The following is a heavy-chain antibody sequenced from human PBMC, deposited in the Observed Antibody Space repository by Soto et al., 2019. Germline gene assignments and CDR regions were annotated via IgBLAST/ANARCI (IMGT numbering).Heavy chain of an antibody. V-gene: IGHV3-20*01. CDR3: ARLDFWSGYYTVVNYYYMDV. J-gene: IGHJ6*03. CDR1: GFTFDDYS. Sequence: GGSLRLSCAASGFTFDDYSMSWVRQAPGKGLEWVSGINWNGGSTGYADSVKGRFTISRDNAKNSLYLQMNSLRAEDTALYHCARLDFWSGYYTVVNYYYMDVWGKGTTVTVSS. D-gene: IGHD3-3*01. CDR2: INWNGGST.